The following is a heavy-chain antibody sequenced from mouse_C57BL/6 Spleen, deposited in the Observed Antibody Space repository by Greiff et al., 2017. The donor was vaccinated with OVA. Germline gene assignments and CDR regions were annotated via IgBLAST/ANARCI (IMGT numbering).Heavy chain of an antibody. V-gene: IGHV1-64*01. CDR2: IHPNSGST. J-gene: IGHJ2*01. CDR3: ARDPEVALDY. D-gene: IGHD1-1*02. CDR1: GYTFTSYW. Sequence: QVHVKQPGAELVKPGASVKLSCKASGYTFTSYWMHWVKQRPGQGLEWIGMIHPNSGSTNYNEKFKSKATLTVDKSSSTAYMQLSSLTSEDSAVYYCARDPEVALDYWGQGTTLTVSS.